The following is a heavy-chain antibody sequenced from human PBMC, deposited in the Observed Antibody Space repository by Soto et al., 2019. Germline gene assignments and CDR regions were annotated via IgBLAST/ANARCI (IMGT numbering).Heavy chain of an antibody. Sequence: QVQLVESGGGVVQPGRSLRLSCAASGFTFSSYAMHWVRQAPGKGLEWVAVISYDGSNKYYADSVKGRFTISRDNSKNTLYLQMNSLRAEDTAVYYCARDRGLAAHTYYDGMDVWGQGTTVTVSS. V-gene: IGHV3-30-3*01. D-gene: IGHD6-6*01. CDR3: ARDRGLAAHTYYDGMDV. CDR2: ISYDGSNK. CDR1: GFTFSSYA. J-gene: IGHJ6*02.